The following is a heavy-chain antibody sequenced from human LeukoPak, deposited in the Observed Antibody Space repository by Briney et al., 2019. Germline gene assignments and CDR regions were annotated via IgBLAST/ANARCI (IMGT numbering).Heavy chain of an antibody. D-gene: IGHD6-19*01. V-gene: IGHV3-23*01. J-gene: IGHJ4*02. CDR3: ARSRSGSVAGTSDY. CDR2: LSTDGDT. Sequence: GGSLRLSCAASGFTFSRYAMSWVRQAPGKGLEWVSSLSTDGDTYYTDSVKGRFTISRDVSRNTLFLQMISLRAEDTALYYCARSRSGSVAGTSDYWGQGTLVIVFS. CDR1: GFTFSRYA.